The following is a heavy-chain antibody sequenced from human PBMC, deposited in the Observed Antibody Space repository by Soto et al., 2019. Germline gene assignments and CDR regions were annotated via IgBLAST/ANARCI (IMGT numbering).Heavy chain of an antibody. V-gene: IGHV4-59*01. CDR1: GGSISSYY. CDR3: ARGEDIVATIVFDY. J-gene: IGHJ4*02. D-gene: IGHD5-12*01. Sequence: SETLSLTCTVSGGSISSYYWSWIRQPPGKGLERIGYIYYSGSTNYNPSLKSRVTISVDTSKNQFSLKLSSVTAADTAVYYCARGEDIVATIVFDYWGQGTLVTVSS. CDR2: IYYSGST.